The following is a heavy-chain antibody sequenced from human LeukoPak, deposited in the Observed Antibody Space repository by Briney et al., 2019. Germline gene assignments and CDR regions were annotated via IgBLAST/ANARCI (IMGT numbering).Heavy chain of an antibody. Sequence: SETLSLNCAVYGGSFSGYYWSWIRQPPGKGLEWIGEINHSGSTNYNPSLKSRVTISVDTSKNQFSLKLSSVTAADTAVYYCARGGYYGSGTFDPWGQGTLVTVSS. CDR2: INHSGST. CDR1: GGSFSGYY. J-gene: IGHJ5*02. D-gene: IGHD3-10*01. CDR3: ARGGYYGSGTFDP. V-gene: IGHV4-34*01.